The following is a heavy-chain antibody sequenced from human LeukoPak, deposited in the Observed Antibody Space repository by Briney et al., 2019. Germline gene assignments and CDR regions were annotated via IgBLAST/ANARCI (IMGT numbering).Heavy chain of an antibody. D-gene: IGHD3-22*01. CDR1: GGSISSGGYS. V-gene: IGHV4-30-2*01. J-gene: IGHJ3*02. CDR2: IYHSGST. Sequence: PSQTLSLTCAVSGGSISSGGYSWSWIRQPPGKGLEWIGYIYHSGSTYYKPPLKSRVTISVDRSKNQFSLKLSSVTAADTAVYYCARAGEYYYDNSGYYPNDAFDIWGQGTMVTVSS. CDR3: ARAGEYYYDNSGYYPNDAFDI.